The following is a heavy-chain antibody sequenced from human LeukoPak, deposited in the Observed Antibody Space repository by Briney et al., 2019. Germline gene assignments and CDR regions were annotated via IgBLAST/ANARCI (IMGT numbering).Heavy chain of an antibody. J-gene: IGHJ3*02. Sequence: SETLSLTCAVYGGSFSGYYWSWIRQPPGKGLEWIGEINHSGSTNYNPSLKSRVTISVDTSKNQFSLKLSSVTAADTAVYYCARGSTQSGGSTFDIWGQGTMVTVSS. D-gene: IGHD2-2*01. V-gene: IGHV4-34*01. CDR3: ARGSTQSGGSTFDI. CDR1: GGSFSGYY. CDR2: INHSGST.